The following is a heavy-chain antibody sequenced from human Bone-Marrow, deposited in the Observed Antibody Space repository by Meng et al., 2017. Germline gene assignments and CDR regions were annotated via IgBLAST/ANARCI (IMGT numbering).Heavy chain of an antibody. CDR1: GGTFSSYA. CDR2: IIPIFGTA. CDR3: ARHRIAAAALITELNWFDP. V-gene: IGHV1-69*06. D-gene: IGHD6-13*01. J-gene: IGHJ5*02. Sequence: QGRVVRAGAEVKKPGSSVEVSCKASGGTFSSYAISWVRQAPGQGLEWMGGIIPIFGTANYAQKFQGRVTITADKSTSTAYMELSSLRSEDTAVYYCARHRIAAAALITELNWFDPWGQGTLVTVSS.